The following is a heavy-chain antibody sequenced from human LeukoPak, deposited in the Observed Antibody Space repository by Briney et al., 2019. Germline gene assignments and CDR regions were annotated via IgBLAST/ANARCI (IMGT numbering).Heavy chain of an antibody. J-gene: IGHJ6*03. CDR1: GYTFTSYD. V-gene: IGHV1-8*01. Sequence: GASVKVSHKASGYTFTSYDINWVRQATGQGLEWMGWMNPNSGNTGYAQKFQGRVTMTRNTSISTAYMELSSLRSEDTAVYYCARFHCSGGSCYSGTYYYMNVWGKGTTVTVSS. CDR3: ARFHCSGGSCYSGTYYYMNV. D-gene: IGHD2-15*01. CDR2: MNPNSGNT.